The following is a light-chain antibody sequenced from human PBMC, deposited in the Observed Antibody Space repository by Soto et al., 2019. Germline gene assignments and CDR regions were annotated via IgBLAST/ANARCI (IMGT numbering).Light chain of an antibody. Sequence: DIQMTXSPSSLSAXXXXXVTISCRASQSIGSYVHWYQQRPGKAPKLLIYAASNLHSGVPSRFSGSGSGTDFTLTITSLHPEDFATYHCQQIYTNPWTFGQGTKVEIK. J-gene: IGKJ1*01. CDR1: QSIGSY. V-gene: IGKV1-39*01. CDR2: AAS. CDR3: QQIYTNPWT.